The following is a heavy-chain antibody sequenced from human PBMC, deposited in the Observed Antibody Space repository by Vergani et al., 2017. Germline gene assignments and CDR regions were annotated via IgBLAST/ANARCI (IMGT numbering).Heavy chain of an antibody. D-gene: IGHD2-2*01. CDR3: AGDRKYQLVQCYYYYGMYV. Sequence: QVQLQESGPGLVKPSQTLSLTCTVSGGSISSGSYYWSWIRQPAGKGLEWIGRIYTSGSTNYNPSLKSRVTISVDTSKNQFSLKLSSVTAADTAVYYCAGDRKYQLVQCYYYYGMYVWGQGP. V-gene: IGHV4-61*02. CDR2: IYTSGST. J-gene: IGHJ6*02. CDR1: GGSISSGSYY.